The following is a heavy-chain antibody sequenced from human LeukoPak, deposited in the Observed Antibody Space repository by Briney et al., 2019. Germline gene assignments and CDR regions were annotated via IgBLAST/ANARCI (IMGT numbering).Heavy chain of an antibody. CDR2: INHSGST. CDR3: ARGLNRTYDY. V-gene: IGHV4-34*01. J-gene: IGHJ4*02. D-gene: IGHD2/OR15-2a*01. CDR1: GGSFSGYY. Sequence: ASETLSLTCAVYGGSFSGYYWSWIRQPPGKGLEWIGEINHSGSTNYNPSLKSRVTISVDTSKNQFSLKLSSVTAADTAVYYCARGLNRTYDYWGQGTLVTVSS.